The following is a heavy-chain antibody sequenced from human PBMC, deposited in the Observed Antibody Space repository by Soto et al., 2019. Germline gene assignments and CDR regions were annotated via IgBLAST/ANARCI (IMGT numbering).Heavy chain of an antibody. CDR1: GFTFSSYG. CDR3: ARVSVVVVAGEAFDI. CDR2: IWYDGSNK. Sequence: QVQLVESGGGVVQPGRSLRLSCAASGFTFSSYGMHWVRQAPGKGLEWVAVIWYDGSNKYYADSVKGRFTISRDNSKNTLYLQMNSLRAEDTAVYYCARVSVVVVAGEAFDIWGQGTMVTVSS. J-gene: IGHJ3*02. V-gene: IGHV3-33*01. D-gene: IGHD2-15*01.